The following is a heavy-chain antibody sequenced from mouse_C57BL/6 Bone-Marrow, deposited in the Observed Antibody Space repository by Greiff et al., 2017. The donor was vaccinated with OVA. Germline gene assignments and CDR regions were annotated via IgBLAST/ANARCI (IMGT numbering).Heavy chain of an antibody. J-gene: IGHJ3*01. CDR2: ISDGGSYT. CDR3: AREGYDGYAWFAD. CDR1: GFTFSSYA. D-gene: IGHD2-3*01. Sequence: EVKLVESGGGLVKPGGSLKLSCAASGFTFSSYAMSWVRQTPEKRLEWVATISDGGSYTYYPDNVKGRFTISRDNAKNNLYLQMSHLKSEDTAMYYCAREGYDGYAWFADWGQGTLVTVSA. V-gene: IGHV5-4*01.